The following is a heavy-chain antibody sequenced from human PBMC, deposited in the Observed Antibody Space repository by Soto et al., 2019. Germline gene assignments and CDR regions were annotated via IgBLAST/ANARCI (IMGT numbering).Heavy chain of an antibody. Sequence: QVLLVQSGAEVTKPGSSVKVSCKASGGTFTSYTLTWLRQAPVQGPEWMGRIIPALDIEDYAQEFQGRVTITADTSTSTAYMELRSLRSDDTAVYYCAAVDGTSAFGGAFEYWGQGTLVTVAS. CDR1: GGTFTSYT. CDR2: IIPALDIE. J-gene: IGHJ4*02. V-gene: IGHV1-69*02. D-gene: IGHD6-19*01. CDR3: AAVDGTSAFGGAFEY.